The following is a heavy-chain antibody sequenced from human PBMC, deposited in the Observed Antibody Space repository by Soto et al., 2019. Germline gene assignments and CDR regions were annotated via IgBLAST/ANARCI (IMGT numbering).Heavy chain of an antibody. CDR1: GYTFTSCD. J-gene: IGHJ4*02. CDR2: MNPYTGNT. D-gene: IGHD6-25*01. Sequence: ASVKVSCKASGYTFTSCDIHWVRQATGQGLEWVGWMNPYTGNTGYAQKFQGRVTMTRNTSINTAYMELSSLTFEDTAVYYCARRKERSGPHYFDSWGQGAMLTVYS. V-gene: IGHV1-8*01. CDR3: ARRKERSGPHYFDS.